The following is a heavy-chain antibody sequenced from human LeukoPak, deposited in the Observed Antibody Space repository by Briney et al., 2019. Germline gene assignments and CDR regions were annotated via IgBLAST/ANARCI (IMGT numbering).Heavy chain of an antibody. D-gene: IGHD5-18*01. CDR2: IYSGGST. CDR1: GFTVSSNY. J-gene: IGHJ4*02. Sequence: GGSLRLSCAASGFTVSSNYMSWVRQAPGKGLEWVSVIYSGGSTYYADSVKGRFTISRDNSKNTLYLQMNSLRAEDTAVYYCAREDSYGPFDYWGQGTLVTVSS. CDR3: AREDSYGPFDY. V-gene: IGHV3-66*01.